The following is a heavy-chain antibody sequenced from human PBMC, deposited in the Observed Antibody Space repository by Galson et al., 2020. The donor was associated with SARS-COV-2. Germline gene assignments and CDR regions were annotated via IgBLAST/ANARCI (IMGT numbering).Heavy chain of an antibody. D-gene: IGHD1-1*01. CDR2: IHDSWGT. J-gene: IGHJ5*02. CDR1: GGSISGYY. Sequence: SETLSLTCTVSGGSISGYYWSWIRQPPGKGLEWIGFIHDSWGTSYNPSLKSRVTISLYTPKNQISLKLSSVTAADTALYYCATYAERSGPNWFDPWGQGTLVTVSS. V-gene: IGHV4-59*13. CDR3: ATYAERSGPNWFDP.